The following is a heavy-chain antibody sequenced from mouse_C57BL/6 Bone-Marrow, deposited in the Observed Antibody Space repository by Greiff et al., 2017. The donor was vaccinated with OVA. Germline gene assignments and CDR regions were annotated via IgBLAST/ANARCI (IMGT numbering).Heavy chain of an antibody. Sequence: VQLQQSGPVLVKPGASVKMSCKASGYTFTDYYMNWVKQRHGKSLEWIGVINPYNGGTSYNQKFKGKATLTVDKSSSTAYMELNSLTAEYSAGYDGAGGSNPAWFAYWGQGTLVTVSA. CDR2: INPYNGGT. J-gene: IGHJ3*01. CDR3: AGGSNPAWFAY. D-gene: IGHD2-5*01. V-gene: IGHV1-19*01. CDR1: GYTFTDYY.